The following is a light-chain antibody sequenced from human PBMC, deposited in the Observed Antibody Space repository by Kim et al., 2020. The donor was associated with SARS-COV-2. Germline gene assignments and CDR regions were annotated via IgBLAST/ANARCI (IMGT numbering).Light chain of an antibody. Sequence: SASVGDRVTITCRASQSISGYLNWYQQKPGKASKLLIHVAYSLQSGVPSRFSGGGSGTDFTLTISSLQPDDFATYYCQQSYSTPYTFGQGTKLEI. CDR3: QQSYSTPYT. V-gene: IGKV1-39*01. CDR2: VAY. CDR1: QSISGY. J-gene: IGKJ2*01.